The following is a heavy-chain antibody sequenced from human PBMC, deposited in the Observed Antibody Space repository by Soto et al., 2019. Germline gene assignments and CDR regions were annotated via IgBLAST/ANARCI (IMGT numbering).Heavy chain of an antibody. V-gene: IGHV4-34*01. CDR2: INHSGST. J-gene: IGHJ4*02. D-gene: IGHD3-10*01. CDR3: APNGSGSYPDDY. CDR1: GGSFSGYY. Sequence: SETLSLTCAVYGGSFSGYYWSWIRQPPGKGLEWIGEINHSGSTNYNPSLKSRVTISVDTSKNQFSLKLSSVTAADTAVYYCAPNGSGSYPDDYWGQGTLVTVSS.